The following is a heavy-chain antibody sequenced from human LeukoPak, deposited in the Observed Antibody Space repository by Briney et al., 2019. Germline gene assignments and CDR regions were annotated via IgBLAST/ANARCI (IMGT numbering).Heavy chain of an antibody. Sequence: ASVKVSCKASGYTFTSYGISWVRQAPGQGLEWMGRIIPILGIANYAQKFQGRVTITADKSTSTAYMELSSLRSEDTAVYYCARESGDYYYDSSGYYPWWGQGTLVTVSS. CDR1: GYTFTSYG. J-gene: IGHJ4*02. V-gene: IGHV1-69*04. CDR3: ARESGDYYYDSSGYYPW. D-gene: IGHD3-22*01. CDR2: IIPILGIA.